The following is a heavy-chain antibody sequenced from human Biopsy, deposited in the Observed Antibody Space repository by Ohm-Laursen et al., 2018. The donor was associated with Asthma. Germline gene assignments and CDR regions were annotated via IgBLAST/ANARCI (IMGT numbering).Heavy chain of an antibody. V-gene: IGHV1-69*01. J-gene: IGHJ4*02. Sequence: GSSVKVFCKSLGGTFNTYVIGWVRQAPGQGLEWMGGINSVFGTTTYPQKFQDRVTITADDSTSTVYMELSSLRSEDTAMYYCARKAGSCISRTCYSLDFWGQGTLVTVSS. CDR3: ARKAGSCISRTCYSLDF. D-gene: IGHD2-2*01. CDR2: INSVFGTT. CDR1: GGTFNTYV.